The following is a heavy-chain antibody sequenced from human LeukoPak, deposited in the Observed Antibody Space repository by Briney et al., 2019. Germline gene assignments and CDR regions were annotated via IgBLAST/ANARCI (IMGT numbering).Heavy chain of an antibody. Sequence: ASVKVSCKASGYAFTSYGISWVRQAPGQGLEWMGWISAYNGNTNYAQKLQGRVTMTTDTSTSTAYMELRSLRSDDTAVYYCARDHGYCSSTSCYIGYYMDVWGKGTTVTVSS. J-gene: IGHJ6*03. CDR1: GYAFTSYG. CDR3: ARDHGYCSSTSCYIGYYMDV. CDR2: ISAYNGNT. D-gene: IGHD2-2*02. V-gene: IGHV1-18*01.